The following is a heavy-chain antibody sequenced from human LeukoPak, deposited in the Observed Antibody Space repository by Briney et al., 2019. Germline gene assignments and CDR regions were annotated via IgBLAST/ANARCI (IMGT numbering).Heavy chain of an antibody. J-gene: IGHJ4*02. CDR1: GGSISSSSSY. V-gene: IGHV4-39*02. Sequence: SETLSLTCTVSGGSISSSSSYWGWIRQPPGKGLDWIGSIYYSGSTYYNPSLKSRVTISVDTSKNQFSLKLSSVTAADTAVYDCARDHLFCSGGICYWTGFDYWGRGTLVTVSS. CDR3: ARDHLFCSGGICYWTGFDY. CDR2: IYYSGST. D-gene: IGHD2-15*01.